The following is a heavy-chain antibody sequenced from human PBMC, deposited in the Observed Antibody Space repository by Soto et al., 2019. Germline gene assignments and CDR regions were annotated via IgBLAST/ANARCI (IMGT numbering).Heavy chain of an antibody. CDR3: ARHNYGSGSTYFDY. V-gene: IGHV4-59*08. Sequence: SETLSLTCTVSGGSISGYSWSWIRQPPGKGLDWTGDIYYTGSTNYNPSLKSRVTISIGMSMKQFSLKLSPVTAADTAVYYCARHNYGSGSTYFDYWGQGTLVTVS. CDR1: GGSISGYS. J-gene: IGHJ4*02. CDR2: IYYTGST. D-gene: IGHD3-10*01.